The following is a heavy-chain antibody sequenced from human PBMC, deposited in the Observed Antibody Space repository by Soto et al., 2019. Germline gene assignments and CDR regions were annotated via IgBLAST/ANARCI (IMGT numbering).Heavy chain of an antibody. J-gene: IGHJ5*02. CDR1: VVPWSSNC. V-gene: IGHV3-23*01. CDR2: ISGSGGRT. Sequence: GASLGLWSAASVVPWSSNCMSWDRQAIGKELEWISSISGSGGRTYYADSVKGRFTISKDNSKNTLYLQMNSLRAEDTAVYYCAKDKMKGTLNWFDPWGQGTLVTVSS. CDR3: AKDKMKGTLNWFDP. D-gene: IGHD1-1*01.